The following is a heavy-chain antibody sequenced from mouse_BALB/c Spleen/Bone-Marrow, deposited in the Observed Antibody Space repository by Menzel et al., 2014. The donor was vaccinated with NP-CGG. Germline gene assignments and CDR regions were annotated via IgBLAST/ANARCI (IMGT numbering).Heavy chain of an antibody. CDR1: GYTFTSYW. Sequence: QVQLQQSGAELVRPGASVKLSCKTSGYTFTSYWISWVKQRPGQGLEWIGNIFPSDSYSNYNQKFKDKATLTVDKSSNTAYMHLTSPTSEDSAVYYCTRGKGYTLVYWGQGTSVTVSS. CDR3: TRGKGYTLVY. CDR2: IFPSDSYS. V-gene: IGHV1-69*02. J-gene: IGHJ4*01.